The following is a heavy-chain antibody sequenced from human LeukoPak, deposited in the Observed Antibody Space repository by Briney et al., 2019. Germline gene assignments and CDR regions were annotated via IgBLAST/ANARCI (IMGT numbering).Heavy chain of an antibody. CDR2: IRGSSSAM. Sequence: GGSLRLSCAASGFTFRNYWMGWVRQAPGKGLEWVSKIRGSSSAMNYADSVKGRFTISRDNAKNSLYLEMSSLRAEDTAVYYCARDRDWSFDYWGQGTLVTVSS. D-gene: IGHD3-9*01. J-gene: IGHJ4*02. CDR3: ARDRDWSFDY. CDR1: GFTFRNYW. V-gene: IGHV3-48*04.